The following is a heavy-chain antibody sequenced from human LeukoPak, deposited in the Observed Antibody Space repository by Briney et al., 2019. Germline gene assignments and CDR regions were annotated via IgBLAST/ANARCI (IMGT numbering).Heavy chain of an antibody. CDR2: ISSSSSTI. CDR3: ARDGVVVAATPFADY. Sequence: GGSLRLSCAASGFTFSSYSMNWVRQAPGKGLEWVSYISSSSSTIYYADSVKGRFTISRDNAKNSLYLQMNSLRAEDTAVYYCARDGVVVAATPFADYWGQGTLVTVSS. V-gene: IGHV3-48*01. D-gene: IGHD2-15*01. J-gene: IGHJ4*02. CDR1: GFTFSSYS.